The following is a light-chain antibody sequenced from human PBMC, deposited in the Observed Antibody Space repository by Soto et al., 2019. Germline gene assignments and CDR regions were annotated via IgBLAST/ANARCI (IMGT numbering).Light chain of an antibody. Sequence: DIRMTQSPSALSASVGDRVTITCRASQSISSWLAWYQQKPGKAPKLLIYKASTLESGVPSRFSGSGSGTEFTLTISSLQSDDSATYYCQQYNSYSWTFGQGTKVDIK. CDR1: QSISSW. J-gene: IGKJ1*01. CDR3: QQYNSYSWT. CDR2: KAS. V-gene: IGKV1-5*03.